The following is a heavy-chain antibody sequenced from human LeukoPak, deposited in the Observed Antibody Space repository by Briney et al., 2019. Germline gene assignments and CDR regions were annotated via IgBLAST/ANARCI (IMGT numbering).Heavy chain of an antibody. V-gene: IGHV3-23*01. CDR2: ISDSGGDT. CDR3: TKRGAYGSGRSYFLEF. Sequence: GGSLRLSCAASGFTFSSYAMTWFRQAPGKGLKGVSSISDSGGDTFYANSVKGRFAISRDNFKNTLYLQMNSLRAEDTAVYYCTKRGAYGSGRSYFLEFWGQGTLVTVSS. D-gene: IGHD2-15*01. CDR1: GFTFSSYA. J-gene: IGHJ4*02.